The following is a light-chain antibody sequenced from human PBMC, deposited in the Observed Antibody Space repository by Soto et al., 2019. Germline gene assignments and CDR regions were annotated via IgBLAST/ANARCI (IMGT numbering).Light chain of an antibody. Sequence: DIQMTQSPATLSSSERDRVTIACRASQSISNWLAWYQQRPGKAPKLLIYDASTLESGVPSRFSGSGSGTEFTLTISSLQPDDFATYYCQQYNSYSPWTFGQGTKVDNK. J-gene: IGKJ1*01. V-gene: IGKV1-5*01. CDR1: QSISNW. CDR3: QQYNSYSPWT. CDR2: DAS.